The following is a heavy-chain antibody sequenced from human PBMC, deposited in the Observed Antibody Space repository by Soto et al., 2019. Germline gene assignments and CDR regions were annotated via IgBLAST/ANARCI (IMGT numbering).Heavy chain of an antibody. D-gene: IGHD4-17*01. J-gene: IGHJ4*02. V-gene: IGHV1-69*06. Sequence: VASVKVSCKASGGTFSSYAISWVRQAPGQGLGWMGGIIPIFGTANYAQKFQGRVTITADKSTSTAYMELSSLRSEDTAVYYCARSLRYYFDYWGQGTLVTVSS. CDR2: IIPIFGTA. CDR3: ARSLRYYFDY. CDR1: GGTFSSYA.